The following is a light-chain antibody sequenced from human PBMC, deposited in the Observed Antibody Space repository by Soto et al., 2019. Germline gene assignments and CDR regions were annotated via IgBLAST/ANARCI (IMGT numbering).Light chain of an antibody. J-gene: IGKJ5*01. V-gene: IGKV3-11*01. CDR2: DAS. CDR3: QQRSNWPT. CDR1: QSVSSSY. Sequence: EIGLTQSPGTLSLSPGERATLSCKASQSVSSSYLAWYQQKPGQAPRLLIYDASNRATGIPARFSGSGSGTDFTLTISSLEPEDFAVYYCQQRSNWPTFGQGTRLEIK.